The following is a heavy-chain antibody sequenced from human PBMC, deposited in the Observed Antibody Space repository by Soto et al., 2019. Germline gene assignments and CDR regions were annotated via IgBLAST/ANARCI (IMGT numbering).Heavy chain of an antibody. CDR1: GFSFSSSS. Sequence: GGSLRLSCAASGFSFSSSSMSWVRQAPGKGLEWVSYISSISTTIDYADSVKGRFTVSRDNAKNSLYLQMNSLREGDTGVYYCARDGRPLDYWGQGTLVTVSS. V-gene: IGHV3-48*02. J-gene: IGHJ4*02. CDR2: ISSISTTI. CDR3: ARDGRPLDY.